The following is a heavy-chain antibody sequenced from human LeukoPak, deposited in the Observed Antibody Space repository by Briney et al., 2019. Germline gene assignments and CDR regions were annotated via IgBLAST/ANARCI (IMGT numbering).Heavy chain of an antibody. CDR2: IYYSGST. CDR3: ARSSSSHYDSSGYIDY. CDR1: GGSISSGGYY. V-gene: IGHV4-31*03. D-gene: IGHD3-22*01. J-gene: IGHJ4*02. Sequence: SETLSLTCTVSGGSISSGGYYWSWIRQHPGKGLEWIGYIYYSGSTYYNPSLKSRVTISVDTSKNQFSLKLSSVTAADTAVYYCARSSSSHYDSSGYIDYWGQGTLVTVSS.